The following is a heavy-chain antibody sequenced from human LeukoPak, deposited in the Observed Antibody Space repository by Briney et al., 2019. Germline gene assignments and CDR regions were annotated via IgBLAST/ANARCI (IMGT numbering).Heavy chain of an antibody. CDR3: AKDYYDTSGYHGSAGYFDY. CDR1: GFTVSSNY. V-gene: IGHV3-23*01. CDR2: ISGSGGST. Sequence: GGSLRLSCAACGFTVSSNYMSWVRQAPGKGLEWVSAISGSGGSTYYADSVKGRFTISRDNSKNTLYLQMNSLRAEDTAVYYCAKDYYDTSGYHGSAGYFDYWGQGTLVTVSS. D-gene: IGHD3-22*01. J-gene: IGHJ4*02.